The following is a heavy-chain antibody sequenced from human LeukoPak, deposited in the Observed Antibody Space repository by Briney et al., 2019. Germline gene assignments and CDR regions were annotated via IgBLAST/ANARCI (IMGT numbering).Heavy chain of an antibody. Sequence: PSETLSLTCAVSGYSISSGYYWGWIRQPPGKGLEWIGTLYHSGSTYYNPSLKSRVTISVDTSQNQFSLKLSSVTAADTAVYYCAVGYCSSSSTSCYREYFRHWGQGTLVTVSS. CDR3: AVGYCSSSSTSCYREYFRH. CDR2: LYHSGST. J-gene: IGHJ1*01. CDR1: GYSISSGYY. D-gene: IGHD2-2*02. V-gene: IGHV4-38-2*01.